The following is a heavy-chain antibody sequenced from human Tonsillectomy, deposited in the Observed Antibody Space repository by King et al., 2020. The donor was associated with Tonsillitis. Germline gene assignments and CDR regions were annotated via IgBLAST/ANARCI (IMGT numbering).Heavy chain of an antibody. J-gene: IGHJ5*02. Sequence: QLVQSGAEVKKPGSSVKVSCKSSGGTFISYGISWVRQAPGQGLEWMGRIIPILVTANYAQKFQGRLTITADKSTSTAYMDLSRLRSEDTAVYFCAREYSSSWSGWLDPWGQGTVVTVSS. CDR1: GGTFISYG. CDR2: IIPILVTA. D-gene: IGHD6-13*01. V-gene: IGHV1-69*09. CDR3: AREYSSSWSGWLDP.